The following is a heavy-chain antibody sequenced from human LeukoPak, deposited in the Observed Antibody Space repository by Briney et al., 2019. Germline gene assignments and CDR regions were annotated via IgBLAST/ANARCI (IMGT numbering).Heavy chain of an antibody. CDR1: GFTFSSYA. V-gene: IGHV3-23*01. CDR2: ISGSGGSK. J-gene: IGHJ1*01. Sequence: GGSLRLSCAASGFTFSSYAMSWVRQAPGRGLEWVSAISGSGGSKYYADSVKGRFTTSRDNSKNTLYLQMNSLRAEDTAVYYCAKDRQWLVRGYFQHWGQGTLVTVSS. CDR3: AKDRQWLVRGYFQH. D-gene: IGHD6-19*01.